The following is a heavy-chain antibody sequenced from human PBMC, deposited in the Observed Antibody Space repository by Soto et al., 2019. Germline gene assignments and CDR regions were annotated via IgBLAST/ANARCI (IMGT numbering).Heavy chain of an antibody. Sequence: GGSLRLSCAASGFTFDDYAMHWVRQVPGKGLEWVSGINWNSGSIGYGDSVKGRFAISRDNAKNSLHLQMNSLSAEDTAFYYCVKDESINWYSGHFRHWGQGTLATVSS. CDR3: VKDESINWYSGHFRH. CDR1: GFTFDDYA. D-gene: IGHD6-13*01. J-gene: IGHJ1*01. V-gene: IGHV3-9*01. CDR2: INWNSGSI.